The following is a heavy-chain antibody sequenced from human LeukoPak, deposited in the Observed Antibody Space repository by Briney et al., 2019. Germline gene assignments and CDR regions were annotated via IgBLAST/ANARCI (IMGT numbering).Heavy chain of an antibody. D-gene: IGHD4-23*01. CDR1: GGSISRYY. Sequence: SETLSLTCTVAGGSISRYYWSWIRQPPGKGMEWVGYIFYSGSTNYNPSLKSRVTISLDTSKNQFSLKLSSGTAADTAMYYCARVSRGNSVGGDYWGQGTLVTVSS. V-gene: IGHV4-59*12. CDR3: ARVSRGNSVGGDY. CDR2: IFYSGST. J-gene: IGHJ4*02.